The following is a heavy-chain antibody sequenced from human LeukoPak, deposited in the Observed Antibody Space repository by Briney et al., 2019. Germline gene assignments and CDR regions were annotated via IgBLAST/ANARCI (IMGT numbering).Heavy chain of an antibody. Sequence: PSETLSLTCAVYGGSFSGYYWSWIRQPPGKGLEWIGEINHSGSTNYNPSLKSRVTISVDTSENQFSLNLISVTAADTAVYYCARTISLEQWELRRDPFEYWGQGTLVTVSS. CDR2: INHSGST. CDR3: ARTISLEQWELRRDPFEY. V-gene: IGHV4-34*01. CDR1: GGSFSGYY. J-gene: IGHJ4*02. D-gene: IGHD6-19*01.